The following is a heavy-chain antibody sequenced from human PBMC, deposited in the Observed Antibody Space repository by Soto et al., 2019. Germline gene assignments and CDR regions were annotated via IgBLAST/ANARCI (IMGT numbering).Heavy chain of an antibody. CDR2: ISGPSIYI. J-gene: IGHJ6*02. CDR3: ARGFRNGFNG. Sequence: EVQLVESGGGLVKPGGSLRLSCVASGFTFSGYSINWVRKAPGKGLERVSYISGPSIYIYYADSVKVRFTISRDNAKGAVYLQMNSLRAEDTAVYYCARGFRNGFNGCGQGTTVSVSS. V-gene: IGHV3-21*01. D-gene: IGHD2-8*01. CDR1: GFTFSGYS.